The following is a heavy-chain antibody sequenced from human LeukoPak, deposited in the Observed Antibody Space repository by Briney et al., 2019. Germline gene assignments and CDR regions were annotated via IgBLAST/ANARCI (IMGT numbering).Heavy chain of an antibody. CDR1: GFTFSSYW. Sequence: GESLRLSCAASGFTFSSYWMSWVRQAPGKGLEWVANIKQDGSEKYYVDSVKGRFTISRDNAKNSLYLQMNSLRAEDTAVYYCARDSDYGDYVYFDYWGQGTLVTVSS. J-gene: IGHJ4*02. CDR2: IKQDGSEK. D-gene: IGHD4-17*01. CDR3: ARDSDYGDYVYFDY. V-gene: IGHV3-7*01.